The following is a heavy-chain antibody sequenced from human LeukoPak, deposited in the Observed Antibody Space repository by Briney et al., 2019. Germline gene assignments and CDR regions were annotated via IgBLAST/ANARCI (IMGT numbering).Heavy chain of an antibody. CDR1: GFTFSSYD. CDR3: AGSLAYCGGDCRLGDY. CDR2: IRYDGSNK. Sequence: GGSLRLSCAASGFTFSSYDMHWVRQAPGKGLEWVTFIRYDGSNKYYADSVKGRFTISRDNSKNTLYLQMNSLRAEDTAVYYCAGSLAYCGGDCRLGDYWGQGILVTVSS. D-gene: IGHD2-21*02. J-gene: IGHJ4*02. V-gene: IGHV3-30*02.